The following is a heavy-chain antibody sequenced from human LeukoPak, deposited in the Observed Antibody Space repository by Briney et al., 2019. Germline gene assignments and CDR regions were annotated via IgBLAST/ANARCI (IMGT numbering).Heavy chain of an antibody. CDR3: ARDRRSGDDAFDI. V-gene: IGHV3-33*01. D-gene: IGHD1-26*01. CDR1: GFTFTSYA. J-gene: IGHJ3*02. Sequence: HPGGSLRLSCATSGFTFTSYAMHWVRQAPGKGLEWVALIWYDGSNKYYADSVKGRFTISRDNAKNSLYLQMNSLRAEDTALYYCARDRRSGDDAFDIWGQGTMVTVSS. CDR2: IWYDGSNK.